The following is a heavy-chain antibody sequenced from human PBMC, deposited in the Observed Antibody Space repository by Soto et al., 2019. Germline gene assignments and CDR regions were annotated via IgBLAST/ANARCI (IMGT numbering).Heavy chain of an antibody. J-gene: IGHJ4*02. V-gene: IGHV3-30-3*01. CDR2: ISYDGSNK. CDR3: ARGQPMLVATPLY. CDR1: GFTFSSYA. D-gene: IGHD5-12*01. Sequence: QVQLVESGGGVVQPGRSLRLSCAASGFTFSSYAMHWVRQAPGKGLEWVAVISYDGSNKYYADSVKGRFTISRDNSKNTLYLQMNSLRAEDTAVYYCARGQPMLVATPLYWGQGTLVTVSS.